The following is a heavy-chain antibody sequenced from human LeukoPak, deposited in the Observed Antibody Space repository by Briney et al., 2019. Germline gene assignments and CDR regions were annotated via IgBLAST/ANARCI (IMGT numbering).Heavy chain of an antibody. Sequence: GRSLRLSCAASGFTFSSYAMHWVRQAPGKGLEWVAVISYDGSNKYYADSVKGRFTISRDNSKNTLYLQMNSLRAEDTAVYYCAREGLAMMVVFDYWGQGTLVTVSS. V-gene: IGHV3-30*01. CDR3: AREGLAMMVVFDY. J-gene: IGHJ4*02. CDR2: ISYDGSNK. D-gene: IGHD3-22*01. CDR1: GFTFSSYA.